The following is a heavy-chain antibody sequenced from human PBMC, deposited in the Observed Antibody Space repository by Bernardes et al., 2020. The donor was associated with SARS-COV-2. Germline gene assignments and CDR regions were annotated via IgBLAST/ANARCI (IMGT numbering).Heavy chain of an antibody. D-gene: IGHD3-3*01. CDR1: EYTFTDYY. Sequence: ASVKVSCKASEYTFTDYYIHWVRQAPGQGLEWMGRINPNSGGPKYAQKFQGRVTMTRDTSINTAYMEVTRLTSDDTAVYYCARGNWVEYYDLTGNLDLWGQGTLVNVSS. CDR3: ARGNWVEYYDLTGNLDL. J-gene: IGHJ5*02. CDR2: INPNSGGP. V-gene: IGHV1-2*02.